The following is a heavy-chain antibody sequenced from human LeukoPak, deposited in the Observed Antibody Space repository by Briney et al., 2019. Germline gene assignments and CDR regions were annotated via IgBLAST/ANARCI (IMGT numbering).Heavy chain of an antibody. CDR2: IHYNGIT. D-gene: IGHD1-26*01. CDR3: ARHISSGGTYAHFDY. J-gene: IGHJ4*02. V-gene: IGHV4-59*08. CDR1: GSMYNYY. Sequence: SETLSLTCTVSGSMYNYYWSWIRKPPGKGLEWIGYIHYNGITSYNPSLESRVTMSLDTSENQVSLKLTSVTAADTAVYYCARHISSGGTYAHFDYWGQGTLVTVSS.